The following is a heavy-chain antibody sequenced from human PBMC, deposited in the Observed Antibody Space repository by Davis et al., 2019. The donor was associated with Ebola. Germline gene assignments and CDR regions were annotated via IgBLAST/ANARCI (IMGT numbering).Heavy chain of an antibody. CDR1: GFSFSIHA. V-gene: IGHV3-23*01. D-gene: IGHD2-15*01. Sequence: GESLKISCAASGFSFSIHAMTWVRQAPGKGLEWVSAISGSGGSTYYADSVKGRFTISRDSSKNTLYLQMNSLRAEDTAVYYCATTDTVWGQGTLVTVSS. CDR2: ISGSGGST. J-gene: IGHJ4*02. CDR3: ATTDTV.